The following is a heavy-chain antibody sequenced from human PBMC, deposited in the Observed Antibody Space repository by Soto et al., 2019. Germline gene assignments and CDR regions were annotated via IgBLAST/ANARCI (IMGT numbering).Heavy chain of an antibody. CDR2: ISSSSSYI. CDR3: AKASIAARLYYYYGMDV. J-gene: IGHJ6*02. D-gene: IGHD6-6*01. Sequence: PGGSLSLSCAASGFTFSSYSMNWVRQAPGKGLEWVSSISSSSSYIYYADSVKGRFTISRDNSKNTLYLQMNSLRAEDTAVYYCAKASIAARLYYYYGMDVWGQGTTVTVSS. V-gene: IGHV3-21*01. CDR1: GFTFSSYS.